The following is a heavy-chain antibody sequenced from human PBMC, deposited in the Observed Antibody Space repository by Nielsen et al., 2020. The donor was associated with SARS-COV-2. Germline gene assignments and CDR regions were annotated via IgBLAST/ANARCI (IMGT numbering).Heavy chain of an antibody. Sequence: ASVKVSCKASGYTFTNYGISWVRQAPGQGLEWLGWISGHNGHTYYAQKVQDRLTLTADSSTSTAFLELTSLTSDDTAVYYCARYSTGWFSGLYWFDPWGQGTLVTVST. D-gene: IGHD2-2*01. J-gene: IGHJ5*02. CDR2: ISGHNGHT. CDR3: ARYSTGWFSGLYWFDP. V-gene: IGHV1-18*04. CDR1: GYTFTNYG.